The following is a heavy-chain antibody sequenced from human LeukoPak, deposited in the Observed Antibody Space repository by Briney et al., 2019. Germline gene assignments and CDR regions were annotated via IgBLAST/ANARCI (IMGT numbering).Heavy chain of an antibody. D-gene: IGHD4-11*01. CDR3: ARGNSDYDHDY. CDR2: ISTTSRYI. Sequence: PGGSLRLSCAASGFTISSYAMNWVRQAPGKGLEWVSSISTTSRYIYYADSVKGRFTVSRDNAKNSLSLQMNSLRAEDTAVYYCARGNSDYDHDYWGQGTLVTVSS. J-gene: IGHJ4*02. V-gene: IGHV3-21*01. CDR1: GFTISSYA.